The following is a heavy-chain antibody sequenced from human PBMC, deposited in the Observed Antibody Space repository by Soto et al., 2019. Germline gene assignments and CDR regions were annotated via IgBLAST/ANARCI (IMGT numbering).Heavy chain of an antibody. J-gene: IGHJ4*02. CDR3: ARGPTGWYGYDY. V-gene: IGHV3-74*01. D-gene: IGHD6-19*01. CDR1: GFTFRSSW. Sequence: EVQLVESGGGLVQPGGSLRLSCVASGFTFRSSWMHWVRQAPGKGLVWVSRINSDATTKYYAEYAKGRFTIARDNAEKTLYLQMYILTAEDTAVYYCARGPTGWYGYDYWGQGTLLTVSS. CDR2: INSDATTK.